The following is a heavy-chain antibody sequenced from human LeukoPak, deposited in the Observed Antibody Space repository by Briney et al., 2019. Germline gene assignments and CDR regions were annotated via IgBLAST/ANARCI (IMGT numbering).Heavy chain of an antibody. CDR3: ARAPFGYCSSTSCYWFDP. Sequence: GGSLRLSCAASGFTVSSNYMSWVRQAPGKGLEWVSYISSSSSTIYYADSVKGRFTISRDNAKNSLYLQMNSLRDEDTAVYYCARAPFGYCSSTSCYWFDPWGQGTLVTVSS. CDR1: GFTVSSNY. V-gene: IGHV3-48*02. J-gene: IGHJ5*02. D-gene: IGHD2-2*01. CDR2: ISSSSSTI.